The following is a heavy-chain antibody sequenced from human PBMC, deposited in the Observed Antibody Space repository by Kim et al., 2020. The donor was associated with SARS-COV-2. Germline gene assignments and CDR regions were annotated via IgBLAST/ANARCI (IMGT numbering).Heavy chain of an antibody. Sequence: DSVKGRFTISRDNSKNTLYLQMNSRRAEDTAVYYCARPPSSGWYGCYFDLWGRGTLVTVSS. D-gene: IGHD6-19*01. CDR3: ARPPSSGWYGCYFDL. J-gene: IGHJ2*01. V-gene: IGHV3-30*07.